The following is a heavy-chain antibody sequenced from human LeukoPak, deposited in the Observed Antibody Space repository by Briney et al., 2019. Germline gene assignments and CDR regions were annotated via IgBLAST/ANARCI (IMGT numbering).Heavy chain of an antibody. CDR2: ISYTGST. CDR3: ATTNYFDWSYYSDY. Sequence: SETLSLTCTVSGGSINSRNYYWAWIRQPPGKGLEWIGSISYTGSTYYNPSLKSRVTRSVDTSKNQVSLRLSSVTAADTAVYYCATTNYFDWSYYSDYWGQGTLVTVSS. J-gene: IGHJ4*02. V-gene: IGHV4-39*01. D-gene: IGHD3-9*01. CDR1: GGSINSRNYY.